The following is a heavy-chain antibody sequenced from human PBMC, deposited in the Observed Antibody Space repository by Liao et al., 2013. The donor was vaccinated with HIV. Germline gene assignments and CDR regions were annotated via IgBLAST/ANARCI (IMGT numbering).Heavy chain of an antibody. J-gene: IGHJ6*03. CDR3: ARGAGEDGYRENIFDIYYYYYYMDV. V-gene: IGHV4-61*02. CDR2: IYISGST. D-gene: IGHD5-12*01. Sequence: QVQLQESGPGLVKPSQTLSLTCTVSGGSISIGSYYWSWIRQPAGKGLEWIGRIYISGSTNYNPSLKSRVTMSVDTSKNQFSLKLSSVTAADTAVYYCARGAGEDGYRENIFDIYYYYYYMDVWGKGTTVTVSS. CDR1: GGSISIGSYY.